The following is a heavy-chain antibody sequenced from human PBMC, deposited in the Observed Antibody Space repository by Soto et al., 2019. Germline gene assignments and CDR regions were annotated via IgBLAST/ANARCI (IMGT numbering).Heavy chain of an antibody. D-gene: IGHD5-18*01. Sequence: SETLPLTCTVSGGSISSYCWSWIRQPPGKGLEWIGYIYYGGSTKYNPSLTSPVTISVDTSKNQFSLKLSSVTAADTAVDFCARVKSGYNYGYLDCWGQGALVTVSS. V-gene: IGHV4-59*01. CDR3: ARVKSGYNYGYLDC. CDR2: IYYGGST. CDR1: GGSISSYC. J-gene: IGHJ4*02.